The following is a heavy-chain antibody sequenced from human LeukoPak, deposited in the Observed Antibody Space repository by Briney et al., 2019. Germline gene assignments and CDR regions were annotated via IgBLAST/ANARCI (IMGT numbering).Heavy chain of an antibody. CDR3: ARGGMYCSGGSCFDY. Sequence: SGGSLRLSCAASGFTFSSYSMNWVRQAPGKGLEWVSSISSSSSYIYYADSVKGRFTISRDNAKNSLYLQMNSLRAEDTAVYYCARGGMYCSGGSCFDYWGQGTLVTVSS. CDR2: ISSSSSYI. J-gene: IGHJ4*02. D-gene: IGHD2-15*01. V-gene: IGHV3-21*01. CDR1: GFTFSSYS.